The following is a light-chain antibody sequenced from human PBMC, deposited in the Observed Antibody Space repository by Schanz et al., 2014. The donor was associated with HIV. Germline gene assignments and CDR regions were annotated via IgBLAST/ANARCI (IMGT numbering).Light chain of an antibody. CDR1: QSVSSN. Sequence: EIVLTQSPATLSLSPGERATLSCRASQSVSSNLAWYQHKLGQAPRLLIYDASTRATGVPARFSGSGSGTQFTLTISSLQSDDFAIDYCQQYIKWPLYTFGQGTKLDVK. CDR3: QQYIKWPLYT. V-gene: IGKV3-15*01. J-gene: IGKJ2*01. CDR2: DAS.